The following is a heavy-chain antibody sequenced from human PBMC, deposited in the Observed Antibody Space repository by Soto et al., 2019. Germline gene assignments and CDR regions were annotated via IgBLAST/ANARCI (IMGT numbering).Heavy chain of an antibody. J-gene: IGHJ4*02. CDR3: ARHLGYYDSSGYFDY. CDR2: ISSSGSII. D-gene: IGHD3-22*01. CDR1: GFTFSDYH. V-gene: IGHV3-11*01. Sequence: PGGSLRLSCAASGFTFSDYHMSWIRQAPGKGLEWVSYISSSGSIIYYADSVKGRSTISRDNAKNSLYLQMNSLRAEDTAVYYCARHLGYYDSSGYFDYWGQGTLVNVSS.